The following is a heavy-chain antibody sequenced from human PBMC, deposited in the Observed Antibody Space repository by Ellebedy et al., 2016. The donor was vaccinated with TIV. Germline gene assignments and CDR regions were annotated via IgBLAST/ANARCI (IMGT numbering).Heavy chain of an antibody. J-gene: IGHJ4*02. CDR1: GFTFSSYA. CDR3: ARTRGGEFDY. V-gene: IGHV3-23*01. D-gene: IGHD3-10*01. CDR2: ISGGGGTT. Sequence: GGSLRLXXAASGFTFSSYAMSWVRQAPGKGLEWVSTISGGGGTTYYADSVKGRFTISRDNAKNSVYLQMNSLRVDDAALYYCARTRGGEFDYWGQGTLVTVSS.